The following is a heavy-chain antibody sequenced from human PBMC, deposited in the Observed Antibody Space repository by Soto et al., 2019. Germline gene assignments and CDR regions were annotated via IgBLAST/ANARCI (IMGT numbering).Heavy chain of an antibody. CDR1: GFTFSNYA. CDR3: ALSSCVHYGPSDY. V-gene: IGHV3-30-3*01. Sequence: QVQLVESGGGVVQPGRSLRLSCAASGFTFSNYAMHWVRQAPGKGLEWVAVISYNGGNEYYADSVKGRFTISRDNSKNTRYLQMNSLRTEDTAVYYCALSSCVHYGPSDYWGQGTLVTVSS. J-gene: IGHJ4*02. D-gene: IGHD4-17*01. CDR2: ISYNGGNE.